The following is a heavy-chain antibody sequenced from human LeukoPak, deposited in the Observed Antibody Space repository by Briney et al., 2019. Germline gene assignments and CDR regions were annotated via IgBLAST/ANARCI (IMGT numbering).Heavy chain of an antibody. D-gene: IGHD1-26*01. CDR1: GGSISSYY. J-gene: IGHJ4*02. CDR3: ASSHPSGSYPTADY. V-gene: IGHV4-59*12. Sequence: PSETLSLTCTVSGGSISSYYWSWIRQPPGKGLEWIAYISDIGSINYNPSLKSRVTISVDTSKNQFSLKLSSVTAADTAVYYCASSHPSGSYPTADYWGQGTPVTVSS. CDR2: ISDIGSI.